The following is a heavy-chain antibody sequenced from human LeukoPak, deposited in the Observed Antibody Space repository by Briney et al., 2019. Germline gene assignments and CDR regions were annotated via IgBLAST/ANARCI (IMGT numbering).Heavy chain of an antibody. CDR2: INPNSGGT. CDR1: GYTFTGYY. Sequence: ASVKASCKASGYTFTGYYMHWVRQAPGQGLEWMGWINPNSGGTNYAQKFQGRVTMTRDTSISTAYMELSRLRSDDTAVYYCARDRGGITIFGVVTHDAFDIWGQGTMVTASS. CDR3: ARDRGGITIFGVVTHDAFDI. V-gene: IGHV1-2*02. J-gene: IGHJ3*02. D-gene: IGHD3-3*01.